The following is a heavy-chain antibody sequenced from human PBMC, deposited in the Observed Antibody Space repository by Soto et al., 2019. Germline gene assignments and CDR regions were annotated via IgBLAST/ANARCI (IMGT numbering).Heavy chain of an antibody. Sequence: SETLSLTCTVSGGSISSGGYYWSWIRQHPGKGLEWIGYIYYSGSTYYNPPLKSRVTISVDTSKNQFSLKLSSVTAADTAVYYCARDKGWSGAFDIWGQGTMVTVSS. D-gene: IGHD2-15*01. J-gene: IGHJ3*02. V-gene: IGHV4-31*03. CDR1: GGSISSGGYY. CDR3: ARDKGWSGAFDI. CDR2: IYYSGST.